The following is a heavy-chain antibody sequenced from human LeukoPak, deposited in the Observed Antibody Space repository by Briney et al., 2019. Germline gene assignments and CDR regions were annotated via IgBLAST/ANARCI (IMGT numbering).Heavy chain of an antibody. Sequence: ASVKVSCKASGYTFTGYYMHWVRQAPGQGLEWMGWINPNSGGTNYAQKLQGRVTMTTDTSTSTAYMELRSLRSDDTAVYYCAREGYFGSGIDYYYGMDVWGQGTKVTVSS. CDR1: GYTFTGYY. V-gene: IGHV1-2*02. CDR3: AREGYFGSGIDYYYGMDV. CDR2: INPNSGGT. J-gene: IGHJ6*02. D-gene: IGHD3-10*01.